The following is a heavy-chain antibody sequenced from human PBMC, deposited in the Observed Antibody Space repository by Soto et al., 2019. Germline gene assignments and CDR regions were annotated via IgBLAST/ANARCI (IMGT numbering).Heavy chain of an antibody. J-gene: IGHJ4*02. D-gene: IGHD5-12*01. CDR2: IKQDGSEK. V-gene: IGHV3-7*01. CDR3: ARATSVDAY. CDR1: GFACSGYW. Sequence: EVQLVESGGDLVQPGGSLRLSCAASGFACSGYWMSWVRQAPGKGLEGVANIKQDGSEKYYVDSVKGRFTISRDNAENSLYLQMNSLRVQDTAVYYCARATSVDAYWGLGTLVTVSS.